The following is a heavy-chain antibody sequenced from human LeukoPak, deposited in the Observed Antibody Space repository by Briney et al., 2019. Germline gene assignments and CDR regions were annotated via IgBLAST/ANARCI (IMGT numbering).Heavy chain of an antibody. CDR1: GFSFNNVW. CDR2: IKSRPDGGTT. D-gene: IGHD2/OR15-2a*01. V-gene: IGHV3-15*01. J-gene: IGHJ4*02. Sequence: GGSLRLSCAASGFSFNNVWMSWVRQAPGKGLEWVGHIKSRPDGGTTECTAPVKGRFTISRDDSKNTLYLQMNSLRTEDAAVYFCTSLGATGFYAFDSWGQGTLVTVSS. CDR3: TSLGATGFYAFDS.